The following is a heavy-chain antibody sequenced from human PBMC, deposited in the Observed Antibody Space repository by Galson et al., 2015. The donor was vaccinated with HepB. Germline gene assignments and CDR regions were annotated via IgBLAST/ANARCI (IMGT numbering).Heavy chain of an antibody. CDR2: ISWNSGGV. J-gene: IGHJ1*01. V-gene: IGHV3-9*01. CDR1: GFNFGDHA. D-gene: IGHD3-10*01. Sequence: SLRLSCAGSGFNFGDHAMHWVRQVPGKGLEWVSVISWNSGGVGYADSVRGRFTISRDNARNSVSLQMNSLRVEDTALYYCARDIGPLTMTRGYLASWGQGTLVTVSS. CDR3: ARDIGPLTMTRGYLAS.